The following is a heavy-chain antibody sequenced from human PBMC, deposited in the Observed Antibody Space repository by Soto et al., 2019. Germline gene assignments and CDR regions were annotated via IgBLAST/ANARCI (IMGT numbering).Heavy chain of an antibody. CDR2: ISAYNGHT. V-gene: IGHV1-18*01. D-gene: IGHD2-8*01. CDR3: ARDNGASSTPHTNDH. Sequence: ASVKVSCKASGYTFISYGISWVRQAPGQGLEWMGWISAYNGHTKYAQKFQGRVTMTTDTATSTAYMELRRLTSDDTALYYCARDNGASSTPHTNDHWGQGTLVTVSS. CDR1: GYTFISYG. J-gene: IGHJ4*02.